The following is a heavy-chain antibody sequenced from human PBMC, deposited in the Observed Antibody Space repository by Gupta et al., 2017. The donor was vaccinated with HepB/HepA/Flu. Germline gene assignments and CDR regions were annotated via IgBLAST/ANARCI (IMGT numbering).Heavy chain of an antibody. CDR2: VSADGITA. J-gene: IGHJ4*02. V-gene: IGHV3-74*01. D-gene: IGHD4-17*01. CDR1: GFTFSGYW. CDR3: GRVGEAGY. Sequence: DVQLIESGGGLVQPGGSLRLSCAASGFTFSGYWMHWLRQTPGKGLVWVSDVSADGITAYDADSVKGRFTISRYNANTVYLQMNSLRVEDTAVYYCGRVGEAGYWVQGALVTVS.